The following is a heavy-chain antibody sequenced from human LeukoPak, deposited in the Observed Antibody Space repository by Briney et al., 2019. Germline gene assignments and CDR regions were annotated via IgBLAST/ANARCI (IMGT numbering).Heavy chain of an antibody. CDR2: IYSGGTT. J-gene: IGHJ4*02. CDR3: ARELNYGSLDY. Sequence: GRSLRLSCAASGFTFSKYVMHWVRQAPGKGPEWVSVIYSGGTTYYADSVKGRFTISRDNSKNTLYLQMNSLRAEDTAVYYCARELNYGSLDYWGQGTLVTVSS. D-gene: IGHD4-17*01. CDR1: GFTFSKYV. V-gene: IGHV3-66*01.